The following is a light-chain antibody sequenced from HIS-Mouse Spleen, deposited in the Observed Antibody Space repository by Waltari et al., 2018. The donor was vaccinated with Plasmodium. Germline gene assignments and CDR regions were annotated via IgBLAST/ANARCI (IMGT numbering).Light chain of an antibody. CDR3: QVWDSSTV. Sequence: SYELTQPLSVSVALGQTARITCGGNNIGSKNVHWYQQKPGQAPVLVIYRDSNRPSGIPERVSGSNSGNTDTLTISRAQAGDEADYYCQVWDSSTVFGGGTKLTVL. CDR1: NIGSKN. V-gene: IGLV3-9*01. CDR2: RDS. J-gene: IGLJ3*02.